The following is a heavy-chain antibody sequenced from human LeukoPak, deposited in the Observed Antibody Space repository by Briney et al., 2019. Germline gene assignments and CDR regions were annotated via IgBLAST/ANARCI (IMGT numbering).Heavy chain of an antibody. Sequence: ASVKVSCKASGGTFSSYAISWVRQAPGQGLEWMGGIIPIFGTANYAQKLQGRVTMTWDTSVSTAYMELSSLTSDDTAVYYCASKGDGSCDSSLCQGAFDFWGQGSVVTVSS. CDR3: ASKGDGSCDSSLCQGAFDF. CDR2: IIPIFGTA. J-gene: IGHJ3*01. V-gene: IGHV1-69*06. D-gene: IGHD2-21*01. CDR1: GGTFSSYA.